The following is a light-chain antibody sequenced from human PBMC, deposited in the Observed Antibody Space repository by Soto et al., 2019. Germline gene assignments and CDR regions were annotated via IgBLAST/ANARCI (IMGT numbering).Light chain of an antibody. CDR1: QSVSIY. CDR3: QQRYYWPWT. Sequence: EIVLTQSPATVSLSPGERATLSCRASQSVSIYLAWYQQKPGQAPRLLIYDASNRASDIPARFSGSGSETDFTLTISSLEPEDFAVYFCQQRYYWPWTVGQGTKVDNK. J-gene: IGKJ1*01. V-gene: IGKV3-11*01. CDR2: DAS.